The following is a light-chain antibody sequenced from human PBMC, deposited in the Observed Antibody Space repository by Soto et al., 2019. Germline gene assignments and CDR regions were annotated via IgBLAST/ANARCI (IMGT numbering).Light chain of an antibody. CDR1: QSVSSSY. CDR2: GAS. J-gene: IGKJ1*01. CDR3: QQVNTWPRT. V-gene: IGKV3-20*01. Sequence: EIVLTQSPGTLSLSPGERATLSCRASQSVSSSYLAWYQQKPGQAPRLLIYGASSRATGIPARFSGSGSGTEFTLTISSLQSEDFAIYYCQQVNTWPRTFGQGTKVDIK.